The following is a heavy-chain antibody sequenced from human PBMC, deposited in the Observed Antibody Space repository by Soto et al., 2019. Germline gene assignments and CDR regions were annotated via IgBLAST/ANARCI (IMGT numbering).Heavy chain of an antibody. D-gene: IGHD2-15*01. V-gene: IGHV1-69*08. CDR3: ARDIVVVVAATEGAFDI. CDR2: IIPILGIA. CDR1: GGTFSSYT. Sequence: QVQLVQSGAEVKKPGSSVKVSCKASGGTFSSYTISWVRQAPGQGLEWMGRIIPILGIANYAQKFQGRVTITADKTTSTAYMELSSQRSEDTAVYYCARDIVVVVAATEGAFDIWGQGTMVTVSS. J-gene: IGHJ3*02.